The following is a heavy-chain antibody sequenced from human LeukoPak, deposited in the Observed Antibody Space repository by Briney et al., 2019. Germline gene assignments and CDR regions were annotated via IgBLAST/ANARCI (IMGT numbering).Heavy chain of an antibody. CDR1: GFTFSSYG. V-gene: IGHV3-23*01. CDR2: ISGSGGST. J-gene: IGHJ6*03. CDR3: AKDLSQGYYYYYYMDV. Sequence: GGSLRLSCAASGFTFSSYGMSWVRQAPGKGLEWVSAISGSGGSTYYADSVKGRFTISRDNSKNTLYLQMNSLRAEDTAVYYCAKDLSQGYYYYYYMDVWGEGTTVTISS.